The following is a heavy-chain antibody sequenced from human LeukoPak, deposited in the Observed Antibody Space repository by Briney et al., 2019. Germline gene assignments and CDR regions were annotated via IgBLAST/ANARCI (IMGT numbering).Heavy chain of an antibody. D-gene: IGHD3-22*01. CDR2: IYYSGTT. V-gene: IGHV4-39*07. CDR3: ARVKYYYDSSGYWGFDP. Sequence: SKTLSLTCTVSGGSISSSSYYWGWIRQPPGKGLEWIGSIYYSGTTFYNPSLKSRVTISVDTSKNQFSLKLSSVTAADTAVYYCARVKYYYDSSGYWGFDPWGQGTLVTVSS. J-gene: IGHJ5*02. CDR1: GGSISSSSYY.